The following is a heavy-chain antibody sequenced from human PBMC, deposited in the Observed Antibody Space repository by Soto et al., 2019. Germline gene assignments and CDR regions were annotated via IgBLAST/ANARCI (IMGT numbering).Heavy chain of an antibody. D-gene: IGHD1-26*01. V-gene: IGHV1-18*01. CDR3: ARELTIVRATHPRLDNYGMDV. Sequence: QVQLVQSAGEVKKPGASVKVSCKASGYSFTSYGISWVRRAPGQGLEWMGWISPYNGHTQFVERFQGRVTMTTDTSTKTAYMELRNLRSDDTAHYYCARELTIVRATHPRLDNYGMDVLGQGTTVSVSS. J-gene: IGHJ6*02. CDR1: GYSFTSYG. CDR2: ISPYNGHT.